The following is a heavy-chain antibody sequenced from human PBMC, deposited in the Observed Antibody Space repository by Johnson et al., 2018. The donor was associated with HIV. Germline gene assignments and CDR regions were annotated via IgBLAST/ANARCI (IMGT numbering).Heavy chain of an antibody. J-gene: IGHJ3*02. CDR1: GFTFSSYA. V-gene: IGHV3-64*01. Sequence: EVQLVESGGGLVQPGGSLRLSCAASGFTFSSYAMHWVRQAPGQGLEYVSAITSNGGSTYYAKSVKGRFTISRDNSKNTLYLQMGSLRAEDMAVYYCAREGAWSLRAAAGRGAFDIWGQGTMVTVSS. D-gene: IGHD6-13*01. CDR2: ITSNGGST. CDR3: AREGAWSLRAAAGRGAFDI.